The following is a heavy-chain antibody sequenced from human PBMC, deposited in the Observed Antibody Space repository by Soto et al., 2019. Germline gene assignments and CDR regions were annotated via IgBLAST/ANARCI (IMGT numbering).Heavy chain of an antibody. CDR1: GGSISSSSYY. D-gene: IGHD2-15*01. J-gene: IGHJ4*02. Sequence: SETLSLTCAVSGGSISSSSYYWDWIRQPPGKGLEWIGTIYYTGTSNYNPSLKGRVTISVDTSKNQFSLNLSSVTAADTAVYYCTRHAIGVVVPAAIRNWGQGSLVTVSS. CDR2: IYYTGTS. V-gene: IGHV4-39*01. CDR3: TRHAIGVVVPAAIRN.